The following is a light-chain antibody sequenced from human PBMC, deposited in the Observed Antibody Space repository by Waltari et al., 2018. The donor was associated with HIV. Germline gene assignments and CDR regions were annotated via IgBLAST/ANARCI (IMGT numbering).Light chain of an antibody. CDR2: DVS. Sequence: QSALTQPASVSGSPGQSITISCTGSSNDVGGYNYVSWYQQHPGKAPRLMIYDVSTRPSGVSDRFSGSKSGDKASLTISGLQPEDEADYYCESYTSISVWVFGGGTRLTVL. CDR3: ESYTSISVWV. J-gene: IGLJ3*02. CDR1: SNDVGGYNY. V-gene: IGLV2-14*03.